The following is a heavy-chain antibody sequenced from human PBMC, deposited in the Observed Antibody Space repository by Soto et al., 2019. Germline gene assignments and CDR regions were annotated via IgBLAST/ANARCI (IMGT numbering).Heavy chain of an antibody. D-gene: IGHD2-2*01. V-gene: IGHV3-33*08. Sequence: GGSLRLSCAASGFTFSSYAMSWVRQAPGKGLEWVAVIWYDGSNKYYADSVKGRFTISRDNSKNTLYLQMNSLRAEDTAVYYCATGPYCSSTSCYSSGAFDIWGQGTMVTVSS. CDR1: GFTFSSYA. CDR3: ATGPYCSSTSCYSSGAFDI. J-gene: IGHJ3*02. CDR2: IWYDGSNK.